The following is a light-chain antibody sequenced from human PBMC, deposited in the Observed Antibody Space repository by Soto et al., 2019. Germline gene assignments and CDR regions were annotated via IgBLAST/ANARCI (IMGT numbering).Light chain of an antibody. J-gene: IGLJ1*01. CDR3: CSYAGSSTLYV. V-gene: IGLV2-23*02. CDR2: EVS. Sequence: QSALTQPASVSGSPGQSMTISCTGSSSDVGSYNLVSWYQQHPNKAPKLMIYEVSKRPSGVSNRFSGSKAGNTASLTVSGLQAEDEADYYCCSYAGSSTLYVFGAGTKVTVL. CDR1: SSDVGSYNL.